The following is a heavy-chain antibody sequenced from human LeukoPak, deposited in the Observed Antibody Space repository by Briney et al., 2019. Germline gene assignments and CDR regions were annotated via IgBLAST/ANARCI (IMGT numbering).Heavy chain of an antibody. CDR3: ARGPRDYYDSSGYYWGFDY. CDR2: ISAYNGNT. J-gene: IGHJ4*02. D-gene: IGHD3-22*01. CDR1: GYIFTNYG. V-gene: IGHV1-18*01. Sequence: GASVKVSCKASGYIFTNYGISWVRQAPGQGLEWMGWISAYNGNTNYAQKLQGRVTMTTDTSTSTAYMELRSLRSDDTAVYYCARGPRDYYDSSGYYWGFDYWGQGTLVTVSS.